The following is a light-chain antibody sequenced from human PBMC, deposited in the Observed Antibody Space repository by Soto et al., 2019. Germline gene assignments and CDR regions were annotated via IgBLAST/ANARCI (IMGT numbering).Light chain of an antibody. V-gene: IGLV1-44*01. Sequence: QSVLTQPPSASGTPGQRVTISCSGSTANIGSNTVNWYQQLPGTAPKLLIYSNNQRPSRVPDRFSGSKSGTSASLAISGLQSEDEADYYCAAWDDSLVVFGGGTKVTVL. J-gene: IGLJ2*01. CDR1: TANIGSNT. CDR2: SNN. CDR3: AAWDDSLVV.